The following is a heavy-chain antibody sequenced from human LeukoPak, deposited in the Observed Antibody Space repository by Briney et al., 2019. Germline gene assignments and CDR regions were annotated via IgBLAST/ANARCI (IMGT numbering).Heavy chain of an antibody. CDR3: AKESYWYFDL. J-gene: IGHJ2*01. Sequence: GGSLRLSCAASGFTFSSYSMYWVRQAPGKGLEWVSSISSSSTYIYYADSVKGRFTISRDNAKNSLYLQMNSLRAEDTAVYYCAKESYWYFDLWGRGTLVTVSS. D-gene: IGHD3-10*01. CDR1: GFTFSSYS. V-gene: IGHV3-21*01. CDR2: ISSSSTYI.